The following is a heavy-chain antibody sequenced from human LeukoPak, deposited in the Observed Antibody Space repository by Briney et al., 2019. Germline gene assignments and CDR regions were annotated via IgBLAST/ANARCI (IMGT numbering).Heavy chain of an antibody. CDR2: IYYSGRT. V-gene: IGHV4-59*01. D-gene: IGHD3-22*01. Sequence: SETLSLTCTVSGGSISSYYWSWIRQPPGKGLEWIGYIYYSGRTNYNPSLKSRVTISLDTSKNQFSLKLSSVTAADAAVYYCARDDYYDSSAIFDYWGQGTLVTVSS. CDR1: GGSISSYY. CDR3: ARDDYYDSSAIFDY. J-gene: IGHJ4*02.